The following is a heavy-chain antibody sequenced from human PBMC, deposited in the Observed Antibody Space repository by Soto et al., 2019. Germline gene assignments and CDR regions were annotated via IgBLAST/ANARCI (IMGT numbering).Heavy chain of an antibody. D-gene: IGHD1-20*01. CDR2: IIPIFGTA. CDR3: ARALTGTTLYYYYGMDV. J-gene: IGHJ6*02. Sequence: QVQLVQSGAEVKKPGSSAKVSCKASGGTFSSYAISWVRQAPGQGLEWMGGIIPIFGTANYAQKFQGRVTITADESTSTAYMELSSLRSEDTAVYYCARALTGTTLYYYYGMDVWGQGTTVTVSS. CDR1: GGTFSSYA. V-gene: IGHV1-69*01.